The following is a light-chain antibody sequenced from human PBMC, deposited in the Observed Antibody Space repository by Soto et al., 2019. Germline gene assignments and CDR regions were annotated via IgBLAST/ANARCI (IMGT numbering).Light chain of an antibody. J-gene: IGKJ2*01. CDR2: TTS. CDR3: QQSYSTPT. CDR1: QSISTS. V-gene: IGKV1-39*01. Sequence: DIQMTQSPSSLSASVGDRVTITCRASQSISTSLNWYQQKPGKAPKLLIHTTSSLQRGVPSRFSGSGSGKDFTLTVDSLQPDDFATYYCQQSYSTPTFGQGTKVEIK.